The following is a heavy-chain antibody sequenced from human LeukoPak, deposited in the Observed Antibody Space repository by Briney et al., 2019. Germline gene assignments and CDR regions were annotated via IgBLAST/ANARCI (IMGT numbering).Heavy chain of an antibody. D-gene: IGHD5-24*01. CDR2: MNPNSGNT. Sequence: ASVKVSCKASGYTFKNYDINWVRQATGQGLEWMVWMNPNSGNTGFAQKFQDRVSMTRDSSINTAYMELTSLRSGDRAVYYCARATPGGLHGYSFDYWGQGTVVTVYS. V-gene: IGHV1-8*02. CDR1: GYTFKNYD. J-gene: IGHJ4*02. CDR3: ARATPGGLHGYSFDY.